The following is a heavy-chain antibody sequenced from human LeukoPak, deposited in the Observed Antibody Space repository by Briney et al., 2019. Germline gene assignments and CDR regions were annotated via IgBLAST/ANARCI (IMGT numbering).Heavy chain of an antibody. D-gene: IGHD4-23*01. CDR2: INPNSGGT. V-gene: IGHV1-2*02. CDR1: GYTFTGYY. Sequence: ASVKVSCKASGYTFTGYYMHWVRQAPGQGLEWMGWINPNSGGTNYAQKFQGRVTMTRDTSISTAYMELSRLRSDDTAVYYCARVTGNYGGNDYWGQGTLITVSS. J-gene: IGHJ4*02. CDR3: ARVTGNYGGNDY.